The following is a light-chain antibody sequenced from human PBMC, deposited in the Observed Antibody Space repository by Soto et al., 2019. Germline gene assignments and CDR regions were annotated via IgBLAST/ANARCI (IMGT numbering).Light chain of an antibody. CDR1: QSVSSNH. CDR2: GSS. CDR3: HLYGGSPPHT. V-gene: IGKV3-20*01. Sequence: EIVLTQSPGTLSLSPGERATLSCRASQSVSSNHLAWYQQKPVQAPRLLIYGSSSRATGIPDRFSGSGSGTDFTLTISRLEPEDFAVYLCHLYGGSPPHTFGQGTKVEIK. J-gene: IGKJ2*01.